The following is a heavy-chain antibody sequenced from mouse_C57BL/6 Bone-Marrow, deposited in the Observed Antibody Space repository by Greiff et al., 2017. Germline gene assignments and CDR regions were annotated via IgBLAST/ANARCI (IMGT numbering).Heavy chain of an antibody. Sequence: EVKLVESGGDLVKPGGSLKLSCAASGFTFSSYGMSWVRQTPDQRLEWVATISSGGGYTDYADSVKGRFTISRDNAKNTLYLQLIRLKSEDTAMYYCARRGDYGGLLYAMDYWGQGTSATVSA. CDR2: ISSGGGYT. CDR3: ARRGDYGGLLYAMDY. J-gene: IGHJ4*01. CDR1: GFTFSSYG. V-gene: IGHV5-6*02. D-gene: IGHD2-4*01.